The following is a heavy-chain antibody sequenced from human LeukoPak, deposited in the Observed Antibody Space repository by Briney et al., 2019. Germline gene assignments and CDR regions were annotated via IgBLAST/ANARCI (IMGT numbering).Heavy chain of an antibody. D-gene: IGHD3-3*01. V-gene: IGHV3-33*01. CDR2: IWYDGSNK. CDR1: GFTFSSYG. CDR3: ARGQYDFWSGYLLY. Sequence: GGSLRLSCAASGFTFSSYGMHWVRQAPGKGLEWVAVIWYDGSNKYHADSVKGRFTISRDNSKNTLYLQMNSLRAEDTAVYYCARGQYDFWSGYLLYWGQGTLVTVSS. J-gene: IGHJ4*02.